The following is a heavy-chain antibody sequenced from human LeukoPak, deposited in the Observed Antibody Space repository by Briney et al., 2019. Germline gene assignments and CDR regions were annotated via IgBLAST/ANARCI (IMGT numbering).Heavy chain of an antibody. V-gene: IGHV3-23*01. D-gene: IGHD1-26*01. CDR2: IPDSGGST. CDR3: AKAFTRSTYVGNNYFDY. Sequence: GGSLRLSCTASGFTFSNYAMSWVRQAPGKGLEWVSAIPDSGGSTYYADSVKGRFTISRDNSKSTLYLQMNSLRAEDTAVYYCAKAFTRSTYVGNNYFDYWGQGTLVTVSS. CDR1: GFTFSNYA. J-gene: IGHJ4*02.